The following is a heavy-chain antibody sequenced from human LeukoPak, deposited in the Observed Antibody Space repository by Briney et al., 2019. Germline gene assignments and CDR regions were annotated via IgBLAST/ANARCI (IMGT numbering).Heavy chain of an antibody. J-gene: IGHJ6*02. CDR2: IIPILGIA. CDR1: GGTFSSYA. Sequence: SVKVSCKASGGTFSSYAISWVRQAPGQGLEWMGRIIPILGIANYAQKFQGRVTITADKSTSTAYMELSSLRSEDTAVYYCARDGGYYYDRHGMDVWGQGTTVTVSS. CDR3: ARDGGYYYDRHGMDV. D-gene: IGHD3-22*01. V-gene: IGHV1-69*04.